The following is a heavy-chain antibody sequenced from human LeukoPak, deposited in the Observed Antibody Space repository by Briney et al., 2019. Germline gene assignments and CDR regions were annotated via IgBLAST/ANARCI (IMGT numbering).Heavy chain of an antibody. J-gene: IGHJ4*02. V-gene: IGHV4-34*01. CDR2: INHSGST. D-gene: IGHD3-16*01. CDR3: ARVWDY. CDR1: GGSFSGYY. Sequence: KPSETLSLTCAVYGGSFSGYYWSWIRQPPGKGLEGIGEINHSGSTNYNPSLKSRVTISVDTSKNQFSLKLSSVTAADTAVYYCARVWDYWGQGTLVTVSS.